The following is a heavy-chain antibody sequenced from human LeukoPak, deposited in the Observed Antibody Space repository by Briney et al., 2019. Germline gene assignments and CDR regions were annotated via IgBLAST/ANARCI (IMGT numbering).Heavy chain of an antibody. V-gene: IGHV3-53*01. CDR2: IYRGGST. D-gene: IGHD3-16*01. CDR3: ARELRGAFDI. J-gene: IGHJ3*02. Sequence: PGGSLRLSCAASGFTVSSKYMRWVRQAAGKGVEWVSVIYRGGSTYYADSVKGPFTISTDNSKNTLYLQMNSLRAEDTAVYYCARELRGAFDIWGQGTMVTVSS. CDR1: GFTVSSKY.